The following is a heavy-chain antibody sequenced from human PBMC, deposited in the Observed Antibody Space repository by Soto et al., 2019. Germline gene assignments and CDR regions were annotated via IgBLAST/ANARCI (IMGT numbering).Heavy chain of an antibody. CDR1: GGSISSYY. D-gene: IGHD3-10*01. V-gene: IGHV4-4*07. CDR3: ARDINPEDGYYYYYYGMDV. J-gene: IGHJ6*02. Sequence: SETLSLTCTVSGGSISSYYLSWIRQPAGKGLEWIGRIYTSGSTNYNPSLKSRVTMSVDTSKNQFSLKLSSVTAADTAVYYCARDINPEDGYYYYYYGMDVWGQGTTVTVSS. CDR2: IYTSGST.